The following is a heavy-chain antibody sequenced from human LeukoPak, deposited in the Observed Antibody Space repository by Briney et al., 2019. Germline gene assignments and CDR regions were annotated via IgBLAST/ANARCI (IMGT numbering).Heavy chain of an antibody. D-gene: IGHD3-9*01. CDR2: ISWDGGST. CDR1: GFTFDDYA. Sequence: PGGSLRLSCAASGFTFDDYAMHWVRQAPGKGLEWVSLISWDGGSTYYADSVKGRFTISRDNSKNSLYLQMNSLRAEDTALYYCEKDNYDILTGPKFNYYYYYMDVWGKGTTVTVSS. J-gene: IGHJ6*03. V-gene: IGHV3-43D*03. CDR3: EKDNYDILTGPKFNYYYYYMDV.